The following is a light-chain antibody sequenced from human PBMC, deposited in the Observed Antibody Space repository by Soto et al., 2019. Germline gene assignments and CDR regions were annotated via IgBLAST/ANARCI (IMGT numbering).Light chain of an antibody. CDR3: SSYTSSSTLG. Sequence: QSALTQPASVSGSPGQSMTISCTGTSSDVGGYNYVSWYQQHPGKAPKLMIYAVSTRPSGVSDRFSGSKSGNTASLTISGLQAEDEADYYCSSYTSSSTLGFGGGTKLTVL. CDR2: AVS. V-gene: IGLV2-14*01. CDR1: SSDVGGYNY. J-gene: IGLJ2*01.